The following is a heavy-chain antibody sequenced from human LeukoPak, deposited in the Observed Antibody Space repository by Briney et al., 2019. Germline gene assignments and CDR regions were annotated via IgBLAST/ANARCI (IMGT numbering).Heavy chain of an antibody. D-gene: IGHD5-24*01. CDR1: GYTFTSYD. J-gene: IGHJ4*02. Sequence: ASVKVSCKASGYTFTSYDINWVRQATGQGLEWMGWMNPNSGNTGYAQKFQGRVTMTRNTSISTAYMELSSLRSEDTAVYYCARDADGYKYFDYWGQGTLVTVSS. CDR3: ARDADGYKYFDY. V-gene: IGHV1-8*01. CDR2: MNPNSGNT.